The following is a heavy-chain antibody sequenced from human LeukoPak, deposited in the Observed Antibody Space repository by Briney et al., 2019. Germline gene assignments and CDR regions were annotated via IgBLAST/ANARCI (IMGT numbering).Heavy chain of an antibody. Sequence: ASVKVSCKGSGYTFTGYYIHWGREAPGQGVEWMGWINPDSGGTEYAQKFQGRVTMTTDTSITTAYMELSRVRSDDTAVYYCARDPRTSGQWLFFDYWGQGTLVTVSS. D-gene: IGHD6-19*01. CDR1: GYTFTGYY. V-gene: IGHV1-2*02. J-gene: IGHJ4*02. CDR2: INPDSGGT. CDR3: ARDPRTSGQWLFFDY.